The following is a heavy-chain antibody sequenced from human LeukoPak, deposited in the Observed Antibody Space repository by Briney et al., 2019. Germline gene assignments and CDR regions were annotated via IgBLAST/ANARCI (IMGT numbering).Heavy chain of an antibody. CDR1: GGAFSGYY. CDR3: ARVVYYYDSSGYEGGYYFDY. Sequence: SETLSLTCAVYGGAFSGYYWSWIRQPPGKGLEWIGEINHSGSTNYNPSLKSRVTISVDTPKNQSSLKLSSVTAADTAVYYCARVVYYYDSSGYEGGYYFDYWGQGTLVTVSS. V-gene: IGHV4-34*01. D-gene: IGHD3-22*01. J-gene: IGHJ4*02. CDR2: INHSGST.